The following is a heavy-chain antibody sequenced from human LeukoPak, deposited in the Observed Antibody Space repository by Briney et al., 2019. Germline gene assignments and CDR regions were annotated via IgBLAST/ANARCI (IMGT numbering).Heavy chain of an antibody. CDR2: IIPIFGTA. Sequence: SVKVSCKASGGTFSSYAISWVRQAPGQGLEWMGGIIPIFGTANYAQKFQGRVTITADESTSTAYMELSSLRSEDTAVYYCARDRSSSPPMEYYYYYYGMDVWGQGTTVTVSS. CDR3: ARDRSSSPPMEYYYYYYGMDV. V-gene: IGHV1-69*13. D-gene: IGHD3-10*01. CDR1: GGTFSSYA. J-gene: IGHJ6*02.